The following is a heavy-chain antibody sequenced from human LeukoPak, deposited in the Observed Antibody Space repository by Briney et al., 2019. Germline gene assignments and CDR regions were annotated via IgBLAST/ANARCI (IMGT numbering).Heavy chain of an antibody. D-gene: IGHD2-2*01. Sequence: TSQTLSLTCAISGDSVSSNSAAWYWIRQSPSRGLEWLGRTYYRSKWFFDYAVSVKSRITINPDTSKNQFSLQLNSVTPEDTAVYYCARTQPAGVGNWFDPWGQGTLVTVSS. J-gene: IGHJ5*02. CDR3: ARTQPAGVGNWFDP. CDR1: GDSVSSNSAA. CDR2: TYYRSKWFF. V-gene: IGHV6-1*01.